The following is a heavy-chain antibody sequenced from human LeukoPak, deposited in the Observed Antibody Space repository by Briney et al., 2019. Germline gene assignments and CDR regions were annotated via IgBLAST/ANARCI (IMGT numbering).Heavy chain of an antibody. V-gene: IGHV3-7*01. CDR3: ARGVPTGIDYFDY. J-gene: IGHJ4*02. CDR2: INPDGSEK. D-gene: IGHD1-1*01. CDR1: GFTFSTYW. Sequence: GGSLRLSCAASGFTFSTYWMSWVRQAPGKGLEWVANINPDGSEKNYVDSVKGRFTISRDKAKNSLNLQMNSLSADDTAVYYCARGVPTGIDYFDYWGQGTLVAVSS.